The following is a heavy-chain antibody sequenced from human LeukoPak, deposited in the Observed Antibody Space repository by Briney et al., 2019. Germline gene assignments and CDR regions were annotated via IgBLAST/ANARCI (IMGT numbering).Heavy chain of an antibody. V-gene: IGHV1-69*05. CDR1: GGTFSSYA. D-gene: IGHD2-2*01. CDR2: IIPIFGTA. J-gene: IGHJ4*02. CDR3: AKRVVTAASGDNEESNSMVTSGWSYFDY. Sequence: SVKVSCKASGGTFSSYAISWVRQAPGQGLEWMGGIIPIFGTANYAQKFQGRVTITTDESTSTAYMELSSLRSEDTAVYYCAKRVVTAASGDNEESNSMVTSGWSYFDYWGQGTLVTVSS.